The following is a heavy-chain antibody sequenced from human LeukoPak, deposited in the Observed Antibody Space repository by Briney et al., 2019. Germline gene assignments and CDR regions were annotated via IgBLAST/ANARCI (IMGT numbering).Heavy chain of an antibody. Sequence: GASVKVSCKASGYTFTGYYMHWVRQAPGQGLEWMGWISAYNGDTKYAQKLQGRVTLTTDTSTSTAYMELRSLRSDDTAVYYCARAEVYYDSSGFLDYWGQGTLVTVSS. CDR2: ISAYNGDT. CDR1: GYTFTGYY. CDR3: ARAEVYYDSSGFLDY. V-gene: IGHV1-18*04. J-gene: IGHJ4*02. D-gene: IGHD3-22*01.